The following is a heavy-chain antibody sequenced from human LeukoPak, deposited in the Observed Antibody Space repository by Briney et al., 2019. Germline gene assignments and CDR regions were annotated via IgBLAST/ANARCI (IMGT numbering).Heavy chain of an antibody. Sequence: ASVKVSCKASGYTFTGYYMHWVRQAPGQGLEWMGWIDPNSGGTNYAQKFQGRVTMTRDTSISTAYMELSRLTSADTAVYRCATPSSSSWYGFDPWGQGTLVTVSS. CDR2: IDPNSGGT. V-gene: IGHV1-2*02. D-gene: IGHD6-13*01. J-gene: IGHJ5*02. CDR1: GYTFTGYY. CDR3: ATPSSSSWYGFDP.